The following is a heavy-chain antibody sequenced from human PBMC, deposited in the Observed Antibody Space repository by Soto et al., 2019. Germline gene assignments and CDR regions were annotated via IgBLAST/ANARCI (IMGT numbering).Heavy chain of an antibody. V-gene: IGHV4-34*01. Sequence: HSETLSLSCAVYGATFSGYYWSWIRQPPGKGLEWIGEINHSGSTNYNPSLKSRVTISVDTSKNQFSLKLSSVPAADTDMNYCARGQGWYSNGLHPWGQGTLVTVAS. J-gene: IGHJ5*02. D-gene: IGHD6-19*01. CDR1: GATFSGYY. CDR2: INHSGST. CDR3: ARGQGWYSNGLHP.